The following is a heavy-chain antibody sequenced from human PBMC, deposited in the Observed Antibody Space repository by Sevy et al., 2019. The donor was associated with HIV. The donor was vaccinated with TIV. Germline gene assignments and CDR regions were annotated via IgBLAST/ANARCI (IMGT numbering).Heavy chain of an antibody. Sequence: GGSLRLSCAGSGFSFHAYWMHWVRQAPGKGLEWLANINQDGSTNNYADSVKGRFTISRDNAKNLVYLQMNSLRPEDTGLYYCARAIAAAAGFWGQGTLVTVSS. CDR1: GFSFHAYW. CDR2: INQDGSTN. V-gene: IGHV3-7*01. CDR3: ARAIAAAAGF. D-gene: IGHD6-13*01. J-gene: IGHJ4*02.